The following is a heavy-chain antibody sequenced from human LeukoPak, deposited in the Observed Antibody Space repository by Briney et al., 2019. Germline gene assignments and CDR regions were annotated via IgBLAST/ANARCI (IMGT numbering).Heavy chain of an antibody. CDR3: ARGMQLLVRDAFDV. Sequence: PSETLSLTCAVYGGSFSGYYWSWIRQPPGKGLEWLGSMSHGGSSDYNPSLKSRVTILLDTSKNHFSLKLTSVTAADTAMYYCARGMQLLVRDAFDVWGLGTMVTVSS. CDR1: GGSFSGYY. CDR2: MSHGGSS. V-gene: IGHV4-34*01. J-gene: IGHJ3*01. D-gene: IGHD6-13*01.